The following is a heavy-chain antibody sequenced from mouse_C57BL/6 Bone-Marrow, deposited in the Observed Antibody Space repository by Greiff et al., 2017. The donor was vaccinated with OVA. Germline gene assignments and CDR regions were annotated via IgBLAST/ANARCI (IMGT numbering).Heavy chain of an antibody. V-gene: IGHV3-8*01. CDR2: ISYSGST. D-gene: IGHD1-1*01. Sequence: EVHLVESVPGLAKPSQTLSLTCSVTGYSITSDYWNWIRKFPGNKLEYMGYISYSGSTYYNPSLKSRISITRDTSKNQYYLQLNSVTTEDTATYYCARSPIYYYGSYWYFDVWGTGTTVTVSS. CDR1: GYSITSDY. J-gene: IGHJ1*03. CDR3: ARSPIYYYGSYWYFDV.